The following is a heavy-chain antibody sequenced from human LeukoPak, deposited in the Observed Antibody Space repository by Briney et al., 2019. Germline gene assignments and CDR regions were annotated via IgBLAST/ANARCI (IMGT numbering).Heavy chain of an antibody. J-gene: IGHJ3*02. Sequence: PGGSLRLSCAASGFTFSSYIVNGGRQTPGKGLEWVSYISSSSSTIYYTNSVKGGFTISRDNAKNSLFLQMNSLRDEDTAVYYCAREGSELNPFDIWGQGTMVTVSP. CDR3: AREGSELNPFDI. CDR1: GFTFSSYI. CDR2: ISSSSSTI. D-gene: IGHD1-26*01. V-gene: IGHV3-48*02.